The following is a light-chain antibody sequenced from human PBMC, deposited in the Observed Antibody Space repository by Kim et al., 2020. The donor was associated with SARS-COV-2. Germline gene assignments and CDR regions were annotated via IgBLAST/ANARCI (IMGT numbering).Light chain of an antibody. CDR2: GKN. CDR3: NSRDSSGNHRA. CDR1: SLRIYD. V-gene: IGLV3-19*01. Sequence: SSELTQDPAVSVALGQTVSITCQGDSLRIYDASWYQQKPGLAPVLVMYGKNNRPSGIPDRLSGYSSGNTASLTITGAQAEDEADYYCNSRDSSGNHRAFGGGTQLTVL. J-gene: IGLJ3*02.